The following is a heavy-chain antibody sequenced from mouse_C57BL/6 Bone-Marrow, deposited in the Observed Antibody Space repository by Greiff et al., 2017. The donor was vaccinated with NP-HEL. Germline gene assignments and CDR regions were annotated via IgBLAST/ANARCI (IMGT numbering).Heavy chain of an antibody. CDR2: ISYDGSN. J-gene: IGHJ3*01. V-gene: IGHV3-6*01. D-gene: IGHD1-1*01. CDR1: GYSIISGYY. Sequence: EVKLVESGPGLVKPSQSLSLTCSVTGYSIISGYYWNWIRQFPGNKLEWMAYISYDGSNNYNPSLKNRISITRDISKNQFVLKLTSVTTEDTATYYCAREGGYYGSPFAYWGQGTLVTVSA. CDR3: AREGGYYGSPFAY.